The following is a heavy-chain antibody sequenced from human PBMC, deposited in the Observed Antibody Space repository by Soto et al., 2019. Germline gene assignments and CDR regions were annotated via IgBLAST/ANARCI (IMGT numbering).Heavy chain of an antibody. J-gene: IGHJ4*02. V-gene: IGHV3-48*01. Sequence: PGGSLRLSCAASGFTFSSYSMNWVRQAPGKGLEWVSYISSSSSTIYYADSVKGRFTISRDNAKNSLYLQMNSLRAEDTAVYYCARVAPNGVAARPIIDYWGQRTLVTVSS. CDR2: ISSSSSTI. CDR3: ARVAPNGVAARPIIDY. D-gene: IGHD6-6*01. CDR1: GFTFSSYS.